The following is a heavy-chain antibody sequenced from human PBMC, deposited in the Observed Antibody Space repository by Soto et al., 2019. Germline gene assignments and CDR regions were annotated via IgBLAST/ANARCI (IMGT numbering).Heavy chain of an antibody. V-gene: IGHV1-69*01. CDR3: ARLPFSGGIGSGSTKSRMGRRERFDY. Sequence: SVKVSCKASGGTFSSYAITWVRQAPGQGLEWMGGIIPIFGTANYAQKFQGRVTITADESTSTAYMELSSLRSEDTAVYYCARLPFSGGIGSGSTKSRMGRRERFDYGGQGSLVTVSP. J-gene: IGHJ4*02. CDR2: IIPIFGTA. CDR1: GGTFSSYA. D-gene: IGHD2-15*01.